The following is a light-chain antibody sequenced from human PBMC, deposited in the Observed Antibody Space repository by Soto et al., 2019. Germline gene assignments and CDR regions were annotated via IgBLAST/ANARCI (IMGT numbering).Light chain of an antibody. J-gene: IGKJ1*01. V-gene: IGKV1-5*01. Sequence: DIQMTQSPSTLSASVGDRVTITCRASQSISSWLAWYQQKPGKAPKLLIYDASSLESGVPSRFSGSGSGTDFTPTISSLQPDDFATYYCQQYNSYPWTVGQGTKVEIK. CDR1: QSISSW. CDR3: QQYNSYPWT. CDR2: DAS.